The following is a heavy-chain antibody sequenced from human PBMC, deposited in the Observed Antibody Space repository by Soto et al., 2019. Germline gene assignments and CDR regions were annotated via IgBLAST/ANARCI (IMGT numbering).Heavy chain of an antibody. D-gene: IGHD6-13*01. CDR2: ISYDGNTE. V-gene: IGHV3-30*18. Sequence: QVQLVESGGGVVQPGRSLRLSCAASGFIFRNYGMHWVRQAPGKGLEWVAVISYDGNTEYYEDSVKGRFTVSRDNSKNSLYLQMNSLRVEDTDLYYCAKPGGTHWYTIDYWGQGTLVTVSS. CDR3: AKPGGTHWYTIDY. CDR1: GFIFRNYG. J-gene: IGHJ4*02.